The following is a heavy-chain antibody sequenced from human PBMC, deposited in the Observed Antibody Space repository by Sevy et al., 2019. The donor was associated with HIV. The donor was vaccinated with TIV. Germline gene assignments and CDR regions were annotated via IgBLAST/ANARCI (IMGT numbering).Heavy chain of an antibody. CDR1: GFTFSSYA. D-gene: IGHD3-22*01. CDR2: ISGSGGST. J-gene: IGHJ4*02. Sequence: GESLKISCAASGFTFSSYAMSWVRQAPGKGLEWVSAISGSGGSTYYADSVKGRFTISRDNSKDTLYLQMNSLRAEDTAVYYCAKDRSGYYDSNCFDYWGQGTLVTVSS. CDR3: AKDRSGYYDSNCFDY. V-gene: IGHV3-23*01.